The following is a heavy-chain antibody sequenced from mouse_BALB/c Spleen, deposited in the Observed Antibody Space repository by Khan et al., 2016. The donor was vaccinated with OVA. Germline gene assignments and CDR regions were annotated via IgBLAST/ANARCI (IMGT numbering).Heavy chain of an antibody. D-gene: IGHD2-14*01. V-gene: IGHV3-8*02. Sequence: EVKLEESGPSLVKPSQTLSLTCSVTGDSITSGYWSWIRKFPGNKLEYMGYMIYSGNTYYNPSLKSRISITRHTSKNQYYLQLNSVTTEDTATYYCARSTYRYAVAYGGQGTLVTVSA. CDR2: MIYSGNT. CDR1: GDSITSGY. J-gene: IGHJ3*01. CDR3: ARSTYRYAVAY.